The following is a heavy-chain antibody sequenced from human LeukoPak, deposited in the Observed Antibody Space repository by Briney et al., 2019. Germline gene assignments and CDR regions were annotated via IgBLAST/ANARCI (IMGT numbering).Heavy chain of an antibody. Sequence: GGSLRLSCAASGFTVSSNYMSWVRQAPGKGLEWVSVIYSGGSTYYADSVKGRFTISRDNSKNTLYLQMNSLRAEDTAVYYCAKVSVGCSGGSCSLPYYYYGMDVWGQGTTVTVSS. CDR2: IYSGGST. CDR1: GFTVSSNY. J-gene: IGHJ6*02. CDR3: AKVSVGCSGGSCSLPYYYYGMDV. D-gene: IGHD2-15*01. V-gene: IGHV3-66*01.